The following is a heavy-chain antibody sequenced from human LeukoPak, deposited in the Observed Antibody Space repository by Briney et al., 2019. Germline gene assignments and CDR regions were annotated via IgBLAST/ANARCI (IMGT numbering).Heavy chain of an antibody. D-gene: IGHD2-2*02. J-gene: IGHJ3*02. CDR2: ISAYNGNT. CDR1: GYTFTSYG. V-gene: IGHV1-18*01. Sequence: ASVKVSCKASGYTFTSYGISWVRQAPGQGLEWMGWISAYNGNTNYAQKLQGRVTMTTDTSTSTAYMELRSLRSDDTAVYYCARAKDYQLLYKLSYAFDIWGQGTMVTVSS. CDR3: ARAKDYQLLYKLSYAFDI.